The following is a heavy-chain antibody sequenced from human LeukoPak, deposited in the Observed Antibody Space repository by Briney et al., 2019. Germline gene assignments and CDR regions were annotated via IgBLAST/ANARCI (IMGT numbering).Heavy chain of an antibody. CDR3: ARDQGDGVRGVNFDY. Sequence: ASVKVSCKASGYTFTGYYMHWVRQAPGQGLEWMGWINPNSGGTNYAQKFQGRVTMTRDTSISTAYMELSRLRSDDTAVYYCARDQGDGVRGVNFDYWGQGVLVTVSS. D-gene: IGHD3-10*01. CDR1: GYTFTGYY. CDR2: INPNSGGT. J-gene: IGHJ4*02. V-gene: IGHV1-2*02.